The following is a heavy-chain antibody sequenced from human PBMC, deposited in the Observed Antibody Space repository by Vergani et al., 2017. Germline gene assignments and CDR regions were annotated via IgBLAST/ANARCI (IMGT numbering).Heavy chain of an antibody. V-gene: IGHV3-13*05. Sequence: EVQLVESGGGLVQPGGSLRLSCAASGFTFSSYDMHWVRQATGTGLEWVSAIGTAGDPYYPGSVKGRFTISRENAKNSLYLQMNSLRAGDTAVYYCARARGSYDILTGYRYYYMDVWGKGTTVTVSS. D-gene: IGHD3-9*01. CDR2: IGTAGDP. CDR1: GFTFSSYD. J-gene: IGHJ6*03. CDR3: ARARGSYDILTGYRYYYMDV.